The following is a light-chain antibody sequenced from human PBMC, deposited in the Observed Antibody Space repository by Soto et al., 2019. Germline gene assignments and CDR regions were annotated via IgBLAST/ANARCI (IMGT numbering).Light chain of an antibody. Sequence: ESVLTQSPVTLSLSPGERATLSCRASQSVSGYVAWYQQKPGQAPRLLIYGASSRATGFPDRFSGTGSGTEFTLTISSLQSEDFALYYCQQYNDWPLTFGQGTKVDI. CDR2: GAS. V-gene: IGKV3D-15*01. CDR1: QSVSGY. J-gene: IGKJ1*01. CDR3: QQYNDWPLT.